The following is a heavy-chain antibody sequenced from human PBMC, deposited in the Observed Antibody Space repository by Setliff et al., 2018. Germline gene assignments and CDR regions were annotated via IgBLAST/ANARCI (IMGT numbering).Heavy chain of an antibody. D-gene: IGHD3-22*01. Sequence: KPSETLSLTCAVYGESFSGYFWSWIRQPPEKGLEWIGEISHSGSTNYNPSFKSRVTISIDTSKNQFSLKVNSVTAADTAVYFCARDSALHSYHYDSSGYLDYWGQGALVTVSS. V-gene: IGHV4-34*01. J-gene: IGHJ4*02. CDR1: GESFSGYF. CDR2: ISHSGST. CDR3: ARDSALHSYHYDSSGYLDY.